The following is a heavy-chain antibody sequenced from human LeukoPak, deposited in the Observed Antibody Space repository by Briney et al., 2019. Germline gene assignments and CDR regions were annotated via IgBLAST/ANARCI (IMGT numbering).Heavy chain of an antibody. D-gene: IGHD3-10*01. CDR3: VRGLNGAGDY. Sequence: GGSLRLSCAASGFTFSSCWMHWVRQAPGKGLVWVSRTNEDETTITYADFVKGRFTISRDNAKNTLFLQMSSLRAEDTAVYYCVRGLNGAGDYWGQGTLVTVSS. CDR1: GFTFSSCW. CDR2: TNEDETTI. V-gene: IGHV3-74*01. J-gene: IGHJ4*02.